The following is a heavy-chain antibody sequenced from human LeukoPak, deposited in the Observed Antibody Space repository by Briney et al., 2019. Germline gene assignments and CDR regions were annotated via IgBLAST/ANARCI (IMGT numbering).Heavy chain of an antibody. CDR3: GRFGDYFYYYGMDV. D-gene: IGHD3-10*01. J-gene: IGHJ6*02. Sequence: PSETLSLSCAVYGGSFSGYYWSWSRQPPGKGLEWIGEINHSGSTNYNPSLKSRVTISVDTSKNQFSLKLSSVTAADTAVYYCGRFGDYFYYYGMDVWGQGTTVTVSS. V-gene: IGHV4-34*01. CDR2: INHSGST. CDR1: GGSFSGYY.